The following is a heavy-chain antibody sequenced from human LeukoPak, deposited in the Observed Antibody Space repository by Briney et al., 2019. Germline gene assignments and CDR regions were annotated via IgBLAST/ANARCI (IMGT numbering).Heavy chain of an antibody. CDR1: GGSISSGDYY. J-gene: IGHJ4*02. Sequence: PSETLSLTCTVSGGSISSGDYYWNWIRQHPGRGLECIGYIRYSGSTHYNPSLKSRVTIPVDTSKTQFSLNLSSVTAADTAVYYCAGGFDRSKVGYWGQGTLVTVSS. CDR3: AGGFDRSKVGY. V-gene: IGHV4-31*03. D-gene: IGHD3-16*01. CDR2: IRYSGST.